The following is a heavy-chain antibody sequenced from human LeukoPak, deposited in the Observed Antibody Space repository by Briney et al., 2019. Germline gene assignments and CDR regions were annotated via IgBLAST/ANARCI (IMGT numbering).Heavy chain of an antibody. CDR3: ARGRAQHYSYYFDY. CDR1: GGPHSSYY. D-gene: IGHD2-21*01. CDR2: IYYSGST. Sequence: SDTLSLPCTVSGGPHSSYYWSWIRQPPGKGLEWIGYIYYSGSTNYNPSLKSRVTISVDTSKNQFSLKLRSVTAADTAVYYCARGRAQHYSYYFDYWGQGTLVTVSS. J-gene: IGHJ4*02. V-gene: IGHV4-59*07.